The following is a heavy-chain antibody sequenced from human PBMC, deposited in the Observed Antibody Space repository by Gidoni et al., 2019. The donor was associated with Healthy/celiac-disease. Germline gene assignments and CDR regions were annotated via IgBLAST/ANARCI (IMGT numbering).Heavy chain of an antibody. CDR1: GFTFSSYA. V-gene: IGHV3-30*04. Sequence: QVQLVESGGGVVQPGRSLRLSCAASGFTFSSYAMHWVRQAPGTGLEWVAVISYDGSNKYYADSVKGRFTISRDNSKNTLYLQMNSLRAEDTAVYYCARDRVEGDYGSGSYSHWGQGTLVTVSS. D-gene: IGHD3-10*01. J-gene: IGHJ4*02. CDR3: ARDRVEGDYGSGSYSH. CDR2: ISYDGSNK.